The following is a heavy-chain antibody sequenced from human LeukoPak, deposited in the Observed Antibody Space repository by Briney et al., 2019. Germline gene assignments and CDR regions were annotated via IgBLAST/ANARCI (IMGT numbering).Heavy chain of an antibody. CDR3: AKWGDYDVLTGYYVPDY. V-gene: IGHV3-23*01. D-gene: IGHD3-9*01. Sequence: PGASLRLSCAASGFTFSNYAMRWVRQAPGKGLEWVSAILGSGVTTYYADSVKGRFTVSRDNSKSTLYLQMNTLRAEDTALYYCAKWGDYDVLTGYYVPDYWGQETLVTVSS. CDR2: ILGSGVTT. CDR1: GFTFSNYA. J-gene: IGHJ4*02.